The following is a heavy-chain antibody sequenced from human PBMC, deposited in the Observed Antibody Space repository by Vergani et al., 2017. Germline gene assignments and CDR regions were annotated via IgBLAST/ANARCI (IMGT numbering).Heavy chain of an antibody. CDR2: VSTGTKSQ. Sequence: QLVESGGGWVQPGGSLRLSCVVSGFDFSSYIMNWVRQAPGKGLEWVSFVSTGTKSQSYAESVKGRFTISRDNSKNTLYLQMNSLRAEDTAVYYCARDSFVRDIVVVPAAPWFDPWGQGTLVTVSS. V-gene: IGHV3-48*01. J-gene: IGHJ5*02. CDR1: GFDFSSYI. CDR3: ARDSFVRDIVVVPAAPWFDP. D-gene: IGHD2-2*01.